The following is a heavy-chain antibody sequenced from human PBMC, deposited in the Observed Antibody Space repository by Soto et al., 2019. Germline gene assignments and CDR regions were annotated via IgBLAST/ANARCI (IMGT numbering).Heavy chain of an antibody. Sequence: ASVKVSCKASGYTFTSYGISWVRQAPGQGLEGMGWISAYNGNTNYAQKLQGRVTMTTDTSTSTAYMELRSLRSDDTAVYYCARGCSGGSCYPNWFDPWGQGTLVTVSS. CDR3: ARGCSGGSCYPNWFDP. CDR2: ISAYNGNT. CDR1: GYTFTSYG. J-gene: IGHJ5*02. D-gene: IGHD2-15*01. V-gene: IGHV1-18*01.